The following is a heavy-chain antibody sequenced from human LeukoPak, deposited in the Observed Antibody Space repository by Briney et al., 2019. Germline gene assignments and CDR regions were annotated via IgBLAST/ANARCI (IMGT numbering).Heavy chain of an antibody. CDR2: IYISGST. CDR1: GGSISSYY. CDR3: ARDTGMAAD. V-gene: IGHV4-4*07. D-gene: IGHD6-13*01. Sequence: SETLSLTCTVSGGSISSYYWSWIRQPAGKGPEWIGRIYISGSTNYNPSLKSRVTMSVDTSKNQFSLRLSSVTAADTAVYYCARDTGMAADWGQGTLVTVSS. J-gene: IGHJ4*02.